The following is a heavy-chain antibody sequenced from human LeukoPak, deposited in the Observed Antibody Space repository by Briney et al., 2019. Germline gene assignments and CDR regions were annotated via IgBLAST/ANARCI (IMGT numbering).Heavy chain of an antibody. CDR3: AKDLPGSLDGFDI. CDR2: IRYDGSNK. CDR1: GFTFSSYG. J-gene: IGHJ3*02. D-gene: IGHD3-10*01. V-gene: IGHV3-30*02. Sequence: GGSLRLSCAASGFTFSSYGMHWVRQAPGKGLEWVAFIRYDGSNKYYADSVKGRFTISRDNSKNTLYLQMNSLRAEDTAVYSCAKDLPGSLDGFDIWGQGTVVTVSA.